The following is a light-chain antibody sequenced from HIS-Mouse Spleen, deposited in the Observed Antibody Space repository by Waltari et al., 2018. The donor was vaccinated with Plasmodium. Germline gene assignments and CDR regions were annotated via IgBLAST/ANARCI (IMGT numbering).Light chain of an antibody. CDR1: SSDVGGYNY. CDR2: DVS. Sequence: QSALTQPRSVSGSPGQSVTISCTGTSSDVGGYNYVSWYQQPPGKAPKLMIYDVSKRPSGVPDRFSGSNAGNTASLTISGLQAEDEADYYCCSHAGSYTYVFGTGTKVTVL. V-gene: IGLV2-11*01. CDR3: CSHAGSYTYV. J-gene: IGLJ1*01.